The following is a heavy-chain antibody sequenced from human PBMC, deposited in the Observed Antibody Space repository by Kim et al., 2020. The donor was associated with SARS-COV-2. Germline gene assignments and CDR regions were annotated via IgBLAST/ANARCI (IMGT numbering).Heavy chain of an antibody. V-gene: IGHV3-30*18. CDR3: AKTYYDILTGYWSVWDGMDV. CDR2: ISYDGSNK. CDR1: GFTFSSYG. Sequence: GGSLRLSCAASGFTFSSYGMHWVRQAPGKGLEWVAVISYDGSNKYYADSVKGRFTISRDNSKNTLYLQMNSLRAEDTAVYYCAKTYYDILTGYWSVWDGMDVWGQGTTVTVSS. J-gene: IGHJ6*02. D-gene: IGHD3-9*01.